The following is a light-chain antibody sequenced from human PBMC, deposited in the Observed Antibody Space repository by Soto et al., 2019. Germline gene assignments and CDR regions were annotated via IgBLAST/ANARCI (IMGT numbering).Light chain of an antibody. CDR3: GSYAGGDV. J-gene: IGLJ1*01. Sequence: QSVLTQPRSVSGSPGPAVTISRTGTSSDVGGYNFASWYQQHPGKAPELMIYDFSKRPSGVPDRFSGSKSGNSASLTIPGLQAEDEADYCCGSYAGGDVFVTATKVTV. V-gene: IGLV2-11*01. CDR2: DFS. CDR1: SSDVGGYNF.